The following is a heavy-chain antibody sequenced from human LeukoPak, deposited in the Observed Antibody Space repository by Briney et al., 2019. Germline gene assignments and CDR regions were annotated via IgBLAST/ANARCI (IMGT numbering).Heavy chain of an antibody. J-gene: IGHJ5*02. V-gene: IGHV4-61*08. CDR1: GGSISSGGYY. CDR2: SSNIEGT. D-gene: IGHD6-6*01. CDR3: ARVKGSNWLDP. Sequence: PSETLSLTCTVSGGSISSGGYYWSWIRQHPGKGLEWIGYSSNIEGTYYNPSLKSRVTISLDTSKNQFSLGLNSVTAADTAVYYCARVKGSNWLDPWGQGTLVTVSS.